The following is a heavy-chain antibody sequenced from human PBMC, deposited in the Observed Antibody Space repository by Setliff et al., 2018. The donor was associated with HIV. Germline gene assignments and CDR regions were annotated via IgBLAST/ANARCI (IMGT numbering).Heavy chain of an antibody. CDR1: GYSFVDFW. Sequence: GESLKISCHLSGYSFVDFWIGWVRQMPGKGLEWMGIIYPGDSDTRYSPSFQGQVTISADKSISTAYLQWSSLKASDTAMYYCARGVVVTEDFDYWGQGTLVTVSS. CDR3: ARGVVVTEDFDY. D-gene: IGHD2-21*02. CDR2: IYPGDSDT. J-gene: IGHJ4*02. V-gene: IGHV5-51*01.